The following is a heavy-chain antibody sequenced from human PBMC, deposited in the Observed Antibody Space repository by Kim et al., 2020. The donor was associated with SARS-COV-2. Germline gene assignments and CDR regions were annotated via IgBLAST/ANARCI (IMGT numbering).Heavy chain of an antibody. D-gene: IGHD3-22*01. J-gene: IGHJ3*02. Sequence: GGSLRLSCAASGFTVSSNYMSWVRQAPGKGLEWVSVIYSGGSTYYADSVKGRFTISRDNSKNTLYLQMNSLRAEDTAVYYCARDPGAYYYDSSGYSDDAFDIWGQGTMVTVSS. CDR3: ARDPGAYYYDSSGYSDDAFDI. CDR1: GFTVSSNY. CDR2: IYSGGST. V-gene: IGHV3-66*02.